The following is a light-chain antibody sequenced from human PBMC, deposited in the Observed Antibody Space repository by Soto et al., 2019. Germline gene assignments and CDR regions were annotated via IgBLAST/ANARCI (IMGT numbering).Light chain of an antibody. CDR2: KAS. Sequence: DIQMTQSPSTLSASVGDRVTITCRASQSISSWLAWYQQKPGKAPKLLIYKASSLESGVPSTFSGCGSGTEFTLTISSLQPDDFATYYCQQYNSYSLTFGVGTKVDIK. J-gene: IGKJ4*01. V-gene: IGKV1-5*03. CDR3: QQYNSYSLT. CDR1: QSISSW.